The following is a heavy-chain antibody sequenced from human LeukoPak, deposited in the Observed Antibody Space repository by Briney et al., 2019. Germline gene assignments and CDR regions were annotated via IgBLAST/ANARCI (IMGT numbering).Heavy chain of an antibody. D-gene: IGHD5-12*01. Sequence: ASVKVSCKASGYTFTGYYMHWVRQAPGQGLEWMGWINPNSGGTNYAQKFQGRVTMTRDASISTAYMELTRLRSDDTAVYYCARAIYVDPFQYWGQGTLVTVSS. CDR3: ARAIYVDPFQY. CDR2: INPNSGGT. J-gene: IGHJ1*01. V-gene: IGHV1-2*02. CDR1: GYTFTGYY.